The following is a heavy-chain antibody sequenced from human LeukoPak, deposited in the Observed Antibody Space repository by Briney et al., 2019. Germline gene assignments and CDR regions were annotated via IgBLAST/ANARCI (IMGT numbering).Heavy chain of an antibody. CDR1: GGSISSSSYY. Sequence: SETLSLTCTVSGGSISSSSYYWNWIRQPPGKGLDWIGYISYSGSTNYNPSLKSRVTISVDTSKNQFSLKLSSVTAADTAVYYCARGKGDFWSAPPADYWGQGTLVTVSS. D-gene: IGHD3-3*01. J-gene: IGHJ4*02. CDR2: ISYSGST. V-gene: IGHV4-61*01. CDR3: ARGKGDFWSAPPADY.